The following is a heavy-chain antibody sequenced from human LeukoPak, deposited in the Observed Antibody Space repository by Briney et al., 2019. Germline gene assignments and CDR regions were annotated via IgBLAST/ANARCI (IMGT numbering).Heavy chain of an antibody. J-gene: IGHJ4*02. CDR3: ARYRVAVAGYFDY. Sequence: GASVKVSCKASGYTFTSYAIHWVRQAPGQRLEWMGWINAGNGNTKYSQEFQGRVTITRDTSASTAYMELSSLRSDDTAVYYCARYRVAVAGYFDYWGQGTLVTVSS. CDR1: GYTFTSYA. V-gene: IGHV1-3*01. D-gene: IGHD6-19*01. CDR2: INAGNGNT.